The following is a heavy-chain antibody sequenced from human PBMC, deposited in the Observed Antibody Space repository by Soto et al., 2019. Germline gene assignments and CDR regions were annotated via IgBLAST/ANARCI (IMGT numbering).Heavy chain of an antibody. D-gene: IGHD2-15*01. CDR1: GFSLSTSGVG. V-gene: IGHV2-5*02. Sequence: QITLKESGPTLVKPTQTLTLTCTFSGFSLSTSGVGVGWIRQPPGKALEWLAIIYWDDDKRYSPSLKSRLTITKDTSKNQVVLTMTNMDPVDTATYYCAHSELGYCSGGSCYTAFDYWGQGTLVTVSS. CDR3: AHSELGYCSGGSCYTAFDY. J-gene: IGHJ4*02. CDR2: IYWDDDK.